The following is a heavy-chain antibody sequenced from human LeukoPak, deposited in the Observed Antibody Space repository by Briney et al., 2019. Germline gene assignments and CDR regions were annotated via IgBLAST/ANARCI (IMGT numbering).Heavy chain of an antibody. J-gene: IGHJ3*02. CDR2: TSGSGGST. Sequence: GGSLRLSCAASGFTFSNHAMTWVRQAPGKGLEWVSVTSGSGGSTYYGDSVKGRFTISRDNSKNTLYMQMNSLRAEDTAVYYCAKGRGYNYWDGFDIWGQGTMVTVSS. CDR1: GFTFSNHA. CDR3: AKGRGYNYWDGFDI. V-gene: IGHV3-23*01. D-gene: IGHD5-24*01.